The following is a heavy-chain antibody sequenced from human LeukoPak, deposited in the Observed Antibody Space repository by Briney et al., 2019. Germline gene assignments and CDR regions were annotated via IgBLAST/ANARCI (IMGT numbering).Heavy chain of an antibody. D-gene: IGHD4-11*01. V-gene: IGHV3-48*01. CDR3: ARFNNDHSNSYYFDY. Sequence: GGSLRLSCAASGFTFSSYNMNWVRQAPGKGLEWVSYISSSSSTISYAVSVKGRFTISTDNGKNSLYLKMNSLRAEDTAVYYCARFNNDHSNSYYFDYWGQGTLVTVSS. J-gene: IGHJ4*02. CDR2: ISSSSSTI. CDR1: GFTFSSYN.